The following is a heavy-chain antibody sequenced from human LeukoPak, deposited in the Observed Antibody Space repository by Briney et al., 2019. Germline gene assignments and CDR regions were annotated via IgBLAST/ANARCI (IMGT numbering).Heavy chain of an antibody. Sequence: QPGGSLRLSCAASGFTFSSYEMNWVRQAPGKGLEWVSYISSSGSTIYYADSVKGRFTISRDNAKNSLYLQMNSLRAGDTAVYYCARGSSSSGFGTIDYWGQGTLVTVSS. V-gene: IGHV3-48*03. J-gene: IGHJ4*02. CDR1: GFTFSSYE. CDR2: ISSSGSTI. CDR3: ARGSSSSGFGTIDY. D-gene: IGHD3-22*01.